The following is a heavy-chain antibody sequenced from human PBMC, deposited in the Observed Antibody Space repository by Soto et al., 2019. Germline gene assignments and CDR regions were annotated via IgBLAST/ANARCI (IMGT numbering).Heavy chain of an antibody. CDR3: ARGLRSYYYYYGMDV. Sequence: PGGSLRLSCAASGFTFSSYWMHWVRQAPGKGLVRVSRINSDGSSTSYADSVKGRFTISRDNAKNTLYLQMNSLRAEDTAVYYCARGLRSYYYYYGMDVWGQGTTVTV. CDR1: GFTFSSYW. CDR2: INSDGSST. D-gene: IGHD4-17*01. V-gene: IGHV3-74*01. J-gene: IGHJ6*02.